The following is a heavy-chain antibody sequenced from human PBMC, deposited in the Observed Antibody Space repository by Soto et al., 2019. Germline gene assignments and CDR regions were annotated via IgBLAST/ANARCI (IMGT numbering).Heavy chain of an antibody. V-gene: IGHV3-33*01. CDR2: IWYDGTNK. Sequence: GGSLRLSCAASGFTFSTYGMHWVRQAPGKGLEWLAIIWYDGTNKFYADSVRGRFTVSRDNYKNTLYLQMNGLRAGDTAVYYCATDGPRIAVAGTYPDHWGQGTLVTVSS. CDR3: ATDGPRIAVAGTYPDH. J-gene: IGHJ4*02. D-gene: IGHD6-19*01. CDR1: GFTFSTYG.